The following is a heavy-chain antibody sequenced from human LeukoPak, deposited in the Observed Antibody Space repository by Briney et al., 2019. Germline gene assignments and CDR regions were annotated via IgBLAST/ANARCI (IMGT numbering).Heavy chain of an antibody. CDR2: IYYSGST. V-gene: IGHV4-59*11. Sequence: SETLSLTCTVSGGSISSHYWSWIRQPPGKGLEWIGYIYYSGSTNYNPSLKSRVTISVDTSKNQFSLKLSSVTAADTAVYYCARVSGYNYYFDYWGQGTLVTVSS. CDR3: ARVSGYNYYFDY. J-gene: IGHJ4*02. CDR1: GGSISSHY. D-gene: IGHD3-22*01.